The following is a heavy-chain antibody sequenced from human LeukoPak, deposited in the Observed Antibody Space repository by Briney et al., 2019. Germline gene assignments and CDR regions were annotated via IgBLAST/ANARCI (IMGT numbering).Heavy chain of an antibody. Sequence: GGSLRLSCAASGFTVSSNYMSWVRQAPGKGLEWVSVIYSGGSTYYADSVKGRFTISRDNSKNTLYLQMNSLRADDTAEYYCAKSLLTTASGTGRAFDLWGQGTMVTVSS. CDR1: GFTVSSNY. CDR2: IYSGGST. J-gene: IGHJ3*01. V-gene: IGHV3-66*01. CDR3: AKSLLTTASGTGRAFDL. D-gene: IGHD1-26*01.